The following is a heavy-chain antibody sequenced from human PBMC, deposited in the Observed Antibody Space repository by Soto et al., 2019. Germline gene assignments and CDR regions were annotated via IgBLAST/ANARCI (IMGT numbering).Heavy chain of an antibody. V-gene: IGHV1-69*15. CDR3: AREGFTLGAGAVRGVFAT. Sequence: QVQLVQSETEVRKPGSSVKVSCRASGGTFGSNAISWVRQAPGQGLEWMGNIIPIFGTTKNAQNFQGRVTSTADESTNTAYMELSSLTSEDTAIYYCAREGFTLGAGAVRGVFATWGKGTMVTVSS. CDR1: GGTFGSNA. D-gene: IGHD4-4*01. J-gene: IGHJ3*02. CDR2: IIPIFGTT.